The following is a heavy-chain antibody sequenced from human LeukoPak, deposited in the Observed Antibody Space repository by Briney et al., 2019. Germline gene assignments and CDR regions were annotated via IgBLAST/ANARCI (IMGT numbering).Heavy chain of an antibody. CDR2: INPNSGGT. CDR3: ARDIIVSGREGDYYYYGMDV. V-gene: IGHV1-2*02. D-gene: IGHD3-16*02. Sequence: ASVKVSCKASGYTFTGYYMHSVRQAPGQGLEWMVWINPNSGGTNYAQKFQGRVTMTRDTSIRPAYMELSRVRSDDTAVYYCARDIIVSGREGDYYYYGMDVWGQGTRVSVSS. J-gene: IGHJ6*02. CDR1: GYTFTGYY.